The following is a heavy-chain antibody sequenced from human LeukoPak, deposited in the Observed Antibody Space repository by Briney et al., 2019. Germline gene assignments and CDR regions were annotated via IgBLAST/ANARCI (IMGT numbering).Heavy chain of an antibody. J-gene: IGHJ4*02. CDR2: IYYSGST. V-gene: IGHV4-59*01. D-gene: IGHD3-9*01. CDR1: GGSISSYY. Sequence: SETLSLTCTVSGGSISSYYWSWIRQPPGKGLEWIGYIYYSGSTNYNPSLKSRVTISVDTSKNQFSLKLSSVTAADTAVYYCARGDYDILTGYTYYFDYWGQGTLVTVSS. CDR3: ARGDYDILTGYTYYFDY.